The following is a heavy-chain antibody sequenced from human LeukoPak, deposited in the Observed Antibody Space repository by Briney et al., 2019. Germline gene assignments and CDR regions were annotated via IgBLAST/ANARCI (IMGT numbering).Heavy chain of an antibody. CDR1: GYTFTNYD. V-gene: IGHV1-8*03. J-gene: IGHJ4*02. CDR3: ARDVGDTALDY. D-gene: IGHD5-18*01. CDR2: MNPNSGDT. Sequence: GASVKASCKASGYTFTNYDINWVRQASGQGLEWMGWMNPNSGDTGYAQKFQGRIAITRDTSISTAYMEFSSLRPEDTAIYYCARDVGDTALDYWGQGTLVTVSS.